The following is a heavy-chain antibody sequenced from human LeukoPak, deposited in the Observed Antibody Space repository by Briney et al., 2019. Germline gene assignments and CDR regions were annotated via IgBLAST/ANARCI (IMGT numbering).Heavy chain of an antibody. CDR2: IYYSGST. V-gene: IGHV4-59*12. D-gene: IGHD3-10*01. CDR3: ARGSSSTYYYGSGSYLYFDY. CDR1: GGSISSYY. Sequence: SETLSLTCTVSGGSISSYYWSWIRQPPGKGLEWIGYIYYSGSTNYNPSLKSRVTISVDTSKNQFSLKLSSVTAADTAVYYCARGSSSTYYYGSGSYLYFDYWGQGTLVTVSS. J-gene: IGHJ4*02.